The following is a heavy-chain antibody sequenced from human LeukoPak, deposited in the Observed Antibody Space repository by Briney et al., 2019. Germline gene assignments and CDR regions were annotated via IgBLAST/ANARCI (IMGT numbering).Heavy chain of an antibody. Sequence: AASVKVSCKASGYTLSNHGISWVRQAPGLGLEWMGWTSAYNGNTNYAQKLQGRVTMTTDTSTSTAYMELRSLRSDDTAVYYCARDRLKGWELLGGPGFDYWGQGTLVTVSS. D-gene: IGHD1-26*01. CDR2: TSAYNGNT. J-gene: IGHJ4*02. CDR3: ARDRLKGWELLGGPGFDY. CDR1: GYTLSNHG. V-gene: IGHV1-18*04.